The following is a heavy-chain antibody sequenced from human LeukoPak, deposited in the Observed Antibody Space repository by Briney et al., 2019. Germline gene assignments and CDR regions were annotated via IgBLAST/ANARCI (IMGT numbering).Heavy chain of an antibody. CDR2: ISSSSSYI. Sequence: GGSLRLSCAASGFTFSSYSMDWVRQAPGKGLEWVSSISSSSSYIYYADSVKGRFTISRDNAKNSLYLQMNSLRAEDTAVYYCARDYCSGGSCYSFDHWGQGTLVTVSS. D-gene: IGHD2-15*01. CDR1: GFTFSSYS. J-gene: IGHJ4*02. CDR3: ARDYCSGGSCYSFDH. V-gene: IGHV3-21*01.